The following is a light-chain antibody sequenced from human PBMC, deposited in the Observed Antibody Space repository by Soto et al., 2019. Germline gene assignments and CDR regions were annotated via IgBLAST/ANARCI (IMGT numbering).Light chain of an antibody. CDR3: QQSNSYPIT. V-gene: IGKV1-5*01. CDR1: QSISSW. Sequence: DIQMTQSPSPLSASVGGRVTITFRASQSISSWLAWYQQKPVKAPKLLIYDASSLESGVPSRFSGSGSGTEFTLTISSLQPDDFATYYRQQSNSYPITFGGGTKVDIK. CDR2: DAS. J-gene: IGKJ4*01.